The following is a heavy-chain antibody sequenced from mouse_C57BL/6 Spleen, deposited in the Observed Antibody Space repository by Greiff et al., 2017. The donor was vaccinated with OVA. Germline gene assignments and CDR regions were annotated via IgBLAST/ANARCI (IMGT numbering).Heavy chain of an antibody. V-gene: IGHV5-9*01. CDR1: GFTFSSYT. Sequence: EVNLVESGGGLVKPGGSLKLSCAASGFTFSSYTMSWVRQTPEKRLEWVATISGGGGNTYYPDSVKGRFTISRDNAKNTLYRQMSSLRSEDTALYYCARQGGSAWFAYWGQGTLVTVSA. J-gene: IGHJ3*01. CDR3: ARQGGSAWFAY. CDR2: ISGGGGNT.